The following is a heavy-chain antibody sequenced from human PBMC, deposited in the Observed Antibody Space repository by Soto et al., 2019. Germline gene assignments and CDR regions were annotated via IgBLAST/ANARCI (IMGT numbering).Heavy chain of an antibody. Sequence: SQTLSLTCAISGDSVSSNSAAWNLIRQSPSRGLEWLGRTYYRSKWYDDYAVSVKSRITINPDTSKNQFSLQLNSVTPEDTAVYYCAWATSTRPDSSSGDYYYGMDVWGQGTTVTVSS. CDR2: TYYRSKWYD. CDR1: GDSVSSNSAA. CDR3: AWATSTRPDSSSGDYYYGMDV. V-gene: IGHV6-1*01. D-gene: IGHD6-6*01. J-gene: IGHJ6*02.